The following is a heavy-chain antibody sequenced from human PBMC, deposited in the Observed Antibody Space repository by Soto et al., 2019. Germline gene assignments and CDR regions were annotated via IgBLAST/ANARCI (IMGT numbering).Heavy chain of an antibody. V-gene: IGHV4-59*01. J-gene: IGHJ5*02. CDR3: ARVLGYCSTTSCYPRWDP. Sequence: QVQLQESGPGLVKPSETLSLTCTVSGGSISSYYWSWIRQPPGKGLEWIGYIYYRGSTNYNPSLKSRVTISVDTSKNQFSLKLSSVTAADTAVYYCARVLGYCSTTSCYPRWDPWGQGTLVTVSS. CDR1: GGSISSYY. D-gene: IGHD2-2*03. CDR2: IYYRGST.